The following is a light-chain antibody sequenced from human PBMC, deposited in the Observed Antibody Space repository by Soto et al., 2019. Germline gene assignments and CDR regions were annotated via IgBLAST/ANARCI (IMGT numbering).Light chain of an antibody. CDR1: QGIGTY. Sequence: DIQLTQSPSFLSAPVGDRVTITCRASQGIGTYLAWYQQKPGKAPKLLIYAASTLQVGVPSSFSGSGSATEFTLTITSLQPEDFATYYCQQLNSYPLTFGGGTKVEI. J-gene: IGKJ4*01. CDR2: AAS. V-gene: IGKV1-9*01. CDR3: QQLNSYPLT.